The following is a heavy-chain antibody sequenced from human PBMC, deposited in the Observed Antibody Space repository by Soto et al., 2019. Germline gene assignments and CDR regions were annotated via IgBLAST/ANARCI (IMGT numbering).Heavy chain of an antibody. D-gene: IGHD2-15*01. CDR2: IKSKTDGGTT. CDR3: TIVVVAATFPDYFDY. Sequence: GGSLRLSCAASGFTFSNAWMNWVRQAPGKGLEWVGRIKSKTDGGTTDYAAPVKGRFTISRDDSKNTLYLQMNSLKTEDTAVYYCTIVVVAATFPDYFDYWGQGTLVTVSS. CDR1: GFTFSNAW. J-gene: IGHJ4*02. V-gene: IGHV3-15*07.